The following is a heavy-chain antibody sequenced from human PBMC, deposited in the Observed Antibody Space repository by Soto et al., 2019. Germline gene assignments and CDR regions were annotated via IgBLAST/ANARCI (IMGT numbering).Heavy chain of an antibody. CDR2: ISVSNDNT. Sequence: QIQLVQSGAEVKKPGASVRVSCKTSGYIFRNYAISWVRQAPRHGLEWMGWISVSNDNTDSTHALRGRLTMTTDTSTSIADLELTSLLSNDTAVSYCARSAPSLDYWGQGSVVTVSS. J-gene: IGHJ4*02. D-gene: IGHD3-3*01. V-gene: IGHV1-18*04. CDR1: GYIFRNYA. CDR3: ARSAPSLDY.